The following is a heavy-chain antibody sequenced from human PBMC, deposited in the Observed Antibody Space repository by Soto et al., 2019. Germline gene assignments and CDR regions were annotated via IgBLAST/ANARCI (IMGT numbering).Heavy chain of an antibody. J-gene: IGHJ4*02. V-gene: IGHV3-7*01. CDR1: GFTLSNYW. CDR3: AGFEASDY. Sequence: GGSLRLSCXVSGFTLSNYWMTWARQAPGKGLEWVANINPSGSAKHYVDSVKGRFTISRDSAKNSLSLEMNNLRADDTAVYFCAGFEASDYWGQGTLVTVSS. CDR2: INPSGSAK.